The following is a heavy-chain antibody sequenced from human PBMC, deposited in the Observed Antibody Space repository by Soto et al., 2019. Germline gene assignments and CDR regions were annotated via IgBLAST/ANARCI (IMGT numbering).Heavy chain of an antibody. V-gene: IGHV4-30-2*01. D-gene: IGHD7-27*01. J-gene: IGHJ3*02. CDR2: IYHSGST. CDR1: GGSISSGGYS. Sequence: QLQLQESGSGLVKPSQTLSLTCAVSGGSISSGGYSWNWIRQPPGKGLEWIGYIYHSGSTYYNPSLKSRVTISVDTSKNQFSLKLSSVTAADTAVYYCARLTTYVFRSLTGDPVPPVDTFDIWGQGTMVTVSS. CDR3: ARLTTYVFRSLTGDPVPPVDTFDI.